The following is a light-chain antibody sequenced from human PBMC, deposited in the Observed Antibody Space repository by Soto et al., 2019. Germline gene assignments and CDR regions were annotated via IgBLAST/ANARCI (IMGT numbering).Light chain of an antibody. CDR2: AAS. Sequence: DIQLTQSPSFLSASVGDRVTITCRASQGINRFLAWYQQKPGKAPKLLIYAASTLQSGVPSRFSGSGSGTEFTLTIRSLQPEDFATYYCQQLKSNLITFGQGTRLEIK. CDR3: QQLKSNLIT. J-gene: IGKJ5*01. CDR1: QGINRF. V-gene: IGKV1-9*01.